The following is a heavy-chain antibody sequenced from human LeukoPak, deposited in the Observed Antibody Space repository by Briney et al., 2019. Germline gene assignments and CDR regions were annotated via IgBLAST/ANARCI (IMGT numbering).Heavy chain of an antibody. CDR2: ISYDGSNK. V-gene: IGHV3-30*18. CDR1: GFTFSSYG. CDR3: AKDLGAAADNTLDY. J-gene: IGHJ4*02. Sequence: PGGSLRLSCAASGFTFSSYGMHWVRQAPGKGLEWVAVISYDGSNKYCADSVKGRFTISRDNSKNTLYLQMNSLRAEDTAVYYCAKDLGAAADNTLDYWGQGTLVTVSS. D-gene: IGHD6-13*01.